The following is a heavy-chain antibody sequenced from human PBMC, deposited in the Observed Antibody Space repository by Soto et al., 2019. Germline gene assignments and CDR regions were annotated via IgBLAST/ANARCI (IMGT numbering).Heavy chain of an antibody. CDR3: ARDQGIPYCGGDCYSDWYFDL. Sequence: QVQLVQSGAEVKEPGASVKVSCRASGYTFTNYAIHWVRQAPGQRLEWMGWLNPGTGNTKCPQKVQGRVPITRATSASTAYMFLSSLRSEDTAVYYCARDQGIPYCGGDCYSDWYFDLWGRGTLVTVSS. CDR1: GYTFTNYA. CDR2: LNPGTGNT. V-gene: IGHV1-3*01. D-gene: IGHD2-21*01. J-gene: IGHJ2*01.